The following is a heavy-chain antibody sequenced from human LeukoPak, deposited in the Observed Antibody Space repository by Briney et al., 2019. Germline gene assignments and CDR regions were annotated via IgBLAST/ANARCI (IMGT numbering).Heavy chain of an antibody. CDR3: ARAPPYSYGSLNLDY. CDR1: GYTFINYY. J-gene: IGHJ4*02. CDR2: LNPSNGDT. D-gene: IGHD3-16*01. Sequence: ASVKVSCKASGYTFINYYIHWVRQAPGQGLEWMGVLNPSNGDTTYAHDFQGRVTMTRDTSTSTLYMELSGLRSEDRAVYYCARAPPYSYGSLNLDYWGQGTLVTVST. V-gene: IGHV1-46*01.